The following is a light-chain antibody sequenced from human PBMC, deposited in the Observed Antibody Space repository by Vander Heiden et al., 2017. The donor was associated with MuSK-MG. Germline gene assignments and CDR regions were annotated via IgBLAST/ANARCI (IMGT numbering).Light chain of an antibody. CDR2: AAS. CDR3: QQSYSTPIT. Sequence: DIQMTQSPSSLSASVGDRVTITCRASQSISSSLNWYQQKPGKAPKLLIYAASTLQTGVPSRFSGSGSGTDFTLTISSLQPEDFATYYCQQSYSTPITFGQGTRLDIE. CDR1: QSISSS. V-gene: IGKV1-39*01. J-gene: IGKJ5*01.